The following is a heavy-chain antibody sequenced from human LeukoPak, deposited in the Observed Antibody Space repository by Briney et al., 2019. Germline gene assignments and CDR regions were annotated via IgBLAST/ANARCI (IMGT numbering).Heavy chain of an antibody. D-gene: IGHD5-24*01. J-gene: IGHJ1*01. CDR1: GFTVSSNY. V-gene: IGHV3-53*01. CDR3: AKAMATITVYFQD. CDR2: IYSGGST. Sequence: GGSLRLSCAASGFTVSSNYMSWVRQAPGKGLEWVSVIYSGGSTYYADSVKGRFTISRDNSKNTLYLQMFSLRAEDTAVYYCAKAMATITVYFQDWGQGTLVTVSS.